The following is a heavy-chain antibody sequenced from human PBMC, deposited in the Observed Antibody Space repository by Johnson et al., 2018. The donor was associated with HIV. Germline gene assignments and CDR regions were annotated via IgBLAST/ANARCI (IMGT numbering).Heavy chain of an antibody. J-gene: IGHJ3*02. Sequence: VQLVESGGGVVQPGRSLRLSCAASGFMFDDYAMHWVRQGPGKGLEWVSGINWNGGSTGYADSVKGRFTISRDNAKNSLYLQMNSLRAEDTALYYCARQHYYGSGSYPGAFDIWGQGTMVTVSS. CDR2: INWNGGST. CDR3: ARQHYYGSGSYPGAFDI. CDR1: GFMFDDYA. D-gene: IGHD3-10*01. V-gene: IGHV3-20*04.